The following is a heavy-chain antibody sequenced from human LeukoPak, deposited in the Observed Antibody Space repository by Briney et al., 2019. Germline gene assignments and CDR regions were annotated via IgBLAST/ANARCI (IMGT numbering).Heavy chain of an antibody. CDR2: INYSGTT. CDR1: GGSISSDNYY. CDR3: ARLSDY. J-gene: IGHJ4*02. Sequence: SETLSLTCTVSGGSISSDNYYWGWIRQPPGKGLEWIGSINYSGTTYYNPSLKSRFSISVDTSRTQFSLRLSSATAADTAVYYCARLSDYWGQGTLVTVSS. V-gene: IGHV4-39*01.